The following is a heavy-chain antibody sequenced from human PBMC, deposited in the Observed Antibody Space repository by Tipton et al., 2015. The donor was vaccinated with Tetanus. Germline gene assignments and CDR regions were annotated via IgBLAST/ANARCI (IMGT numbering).Heavy chain of an antibody. J-gene: IGHJ4*02. V-gene: IGHV4-61*08. CDR3: ARGLPREPFYFDY. CDR2: ISYSGST. CDR1: GGSVRSGDYQ. Sequence: TLSLTCTVPGGSVRSGDYQWNWIRQPPGKGLEWLAYISYSGSTNSNYALKSRITISRGTSKNQISLKLTSVTAADTAVYYCARGLPREPFYFDYWGQGKQVTVSS. D-gene: IGHD1-26*01.